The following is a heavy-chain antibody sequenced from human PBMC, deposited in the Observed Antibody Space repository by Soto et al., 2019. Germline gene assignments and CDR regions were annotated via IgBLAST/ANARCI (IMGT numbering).Heavy chain of an antibody. Sequence: SETLSLTCAVSGGSIRSGGYSWSWIRQPPGKGLEWIGYIYHSGSTYYNPSLKSRVTISVDRSKNQFSLKLSSVTAADTAVYYCARGSPVATDYWGQGALVTVS. CDR2: IYHSGST. J-gene: IGHJ4*02. CDR3: ARGSPVATDY. V-gene: IGHV4-30-2*01. D-gene: IGHD2-21*02. CDR1: GGSIRSGGYS.